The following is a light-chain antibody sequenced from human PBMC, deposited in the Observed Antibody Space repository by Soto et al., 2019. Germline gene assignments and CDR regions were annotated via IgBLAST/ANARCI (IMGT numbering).Light chain of an antibody. J-gene: IGLJ2*01. V-gene: IGLV1-36*01. CDR3: AAWDDSLNGPV. Sequence: QSVLTQPPSVSAAPRQRVTISCSGSSSNIGNNAVNWYQQLPGKAPKLLIYYDDLLPSGVSDRFSGSKSGTSAYLAISGLQSADEADYYCAAWDDSLNGPVFGGGTKLTVL. CDR1: SSNIGNNA. CDR2: YDD.